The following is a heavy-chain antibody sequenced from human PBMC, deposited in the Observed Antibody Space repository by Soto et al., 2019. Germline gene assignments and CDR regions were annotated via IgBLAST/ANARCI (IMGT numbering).Heavy chain of an antibody. CDR3: AREMELLGEKDLGN. Sequence: QVQLQESGPGLVKPSQTLSLSCTVSGDSVSTSGFYWNWIRQHPGKGLEWIGYIHYSGNTYYNPSLKSRVTISLDTSQNQFSLKLSSVTAADAAVYYCAREMELLGEKDLGNWGQGTLVIVSS. J-gene: IGHJ4*02. D-gene: IGHD1-7*01. CDR2: IHYSGNT. V-gene: IGHV4-31*03. CDR1: GDSVSTSGFY.